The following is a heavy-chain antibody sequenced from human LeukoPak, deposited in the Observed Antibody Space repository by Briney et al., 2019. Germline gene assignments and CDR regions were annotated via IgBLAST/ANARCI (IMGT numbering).Heavy chain of an antibody. D-gene: IGHD3-16*01. CDR1: GFTFSSST. CDR3: ARGASVGD. Sequence: PGGSLRLSCAASGFTFSSSTMNWVRQATGQGLEWLSSITSTTTTMSYADSVKGRFTISRDNAKNSLYLQMNHLRHEDTAAYYCARGASVGDWGQGTLVTVSS. CDR2: ITSTTTTM. V-gene: IGHV3-48*02. J-gene: IGHJ4*02.